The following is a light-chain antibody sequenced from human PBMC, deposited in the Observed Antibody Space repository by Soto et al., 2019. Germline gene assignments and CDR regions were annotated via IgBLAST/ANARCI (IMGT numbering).Light chain of an antibody. V-gene: IGLV2-11*01. J-gene: IGLJ1*01. CDR2: DVS. CDR3: CSYAGIRYV. Sequence: QSALTQPRSVSGSPGQSVTISCTGTSSDVGGYNYVSWYQQHPGKAPKLMIYDVSKRPSGVPDRFSGSKSGNTASLTISGLQAEDEADYYCCSYAGIRYVFGTGTQLTVL. CDR1: SSDVGGYNY.